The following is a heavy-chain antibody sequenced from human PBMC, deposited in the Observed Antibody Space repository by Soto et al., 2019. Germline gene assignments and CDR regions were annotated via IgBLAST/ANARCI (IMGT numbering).Heavy chain of an antibody. V-gene: IGHV4-31*03. D-gene: IGHD2-15*01. CDR2: IYYSGST. CDR3: ARENGGNSDY. Sequence: SETLSLTCTFSCGSIISGGYYWSWIRQHPGKGLEWIGYIYYSGSTYYNPSLKSRVTISVDTSKNQFSLKLSSVTAADTAVYYCARENGGNSDYWGQGTLVTVSS. CDR1: CGSIISGGYY. J-gene: IGHJ4*02.